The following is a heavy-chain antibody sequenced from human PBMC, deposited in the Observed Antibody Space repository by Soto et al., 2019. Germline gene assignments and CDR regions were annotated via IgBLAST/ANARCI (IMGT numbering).Heavy chain of an antibody. V-gene: IGHV4-34*12. Sequence: SETLSLTCAVYEESFSAYYWSWIRQPPGKGLEWIGEIFHGGSTNYSPSLKSRVTISVDTSKNHFSLELSSVTAADTAVYYCARARSSVPSRRGIGYYGMDVWGQATTVTVSS. CDR3: ARARSSVPSRRGIGYYGMDV. CDR1: EESFSAYY. D-gene: IGHD2-2*01. CDR2: IFHGGST. J-gene: IGHJ6*02.